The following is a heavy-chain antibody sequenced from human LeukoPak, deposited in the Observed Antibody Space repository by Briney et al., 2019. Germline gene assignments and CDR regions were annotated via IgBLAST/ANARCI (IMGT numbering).Heavy chain of an antibody. CDR1: GFTFSGAW. V-gene: IGHV3-7*01. J-gene: IGHJ4*02. CDR3: ARHVGISF. D-gene: IGHD7-27*01. CDR2: IREDGTEK. Sequence: GGSLRLSCTASGFTFSGAWMTWVRQAPGKGLEWVANIREDGTEKNYVDSVKGRFTISRDNAKNSLFLPMSNLRDDDTAIYYCARHVGISFWGQGTLVTVSS.